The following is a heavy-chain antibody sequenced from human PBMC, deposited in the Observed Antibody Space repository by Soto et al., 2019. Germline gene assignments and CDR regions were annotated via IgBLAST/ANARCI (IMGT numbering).Heavy chain of an antibody. Sequence: VQLLESGGGLVQPGGSLRLSCAASGFTFSSYAMRWVRQAPGKGLEWVSAISGSGGSTYYADSVKGRFTISRDNSKNTLYLQVTSLRADVTAVYYCARDRWFREFDYWGQGTLVTVSS. J-gene: IGHJ4*02. V-gene: IGHV3-23*01. CDR2: ISGSGGST. CDR3: ARDRWFREFDY. D-gene: IGHD3-10*01. CDR1: GFTFSSYA.